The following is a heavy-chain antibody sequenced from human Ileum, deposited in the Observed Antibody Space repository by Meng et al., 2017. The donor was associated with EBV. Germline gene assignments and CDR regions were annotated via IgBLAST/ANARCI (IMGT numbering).Heavy chain of an antibody. CDR2: TTSMFGTV. V-gene: IGHV1-69*01. Sequence: QVQVVPSGGGVKELGSSVNLSRNASVGTLRILITPWARRAPAQGYVCLALTTSMFGTVNYATKFQGRLTIRADEPTNTAYRVVRGLRSEDTAVYFCAMGSYCDYWDNWGQGTLVTVSS. CDR3: AMGSYCDYWDN. J-gene: IGHJ4*01. CDR1: VGTLRILI. D-gene: IGHD1-26*01.